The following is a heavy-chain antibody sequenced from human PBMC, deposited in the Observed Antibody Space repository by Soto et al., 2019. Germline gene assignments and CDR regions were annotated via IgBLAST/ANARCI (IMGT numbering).Heavy chain of an antibody. J-gene: IGHJ6*02. V-gene: IGHV3-30-3*01. CDR2: ISYDGSNK. D-gene: IGHD3-10*01. CDR1: GFTFSSYA. Sequence: QVQLVESGGGVVQPGRSLRLSCAASGFTFSSYAMHWVRQAPGKGLEWVAVISYDGSNKYYADSVKGRFTISRDNSKNTLYLQMNSLRAEDTAVYYCARGYYGSGSYSLDYYYYGMDVWGQGTTVTVSS. CDR3: ARGYYGSGSYSLDYYYYGMDV.